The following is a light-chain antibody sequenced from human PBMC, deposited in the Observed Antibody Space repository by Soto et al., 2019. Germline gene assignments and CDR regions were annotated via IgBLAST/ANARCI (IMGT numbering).Light chain of an antibody. CDR2: GNS. CDR3: QSYDSSLSYV. V-gene: IGLV1-40*01. J-gene: IGLJ1*01. Sequence: QSVLTQPPSVSGAPGQRVTISCTGSSSNIGAGYDVHWSQQLPGTAPKLLIYGNSNRPSGVPDRFSGSKSGTSASLAITGLQAEDEADYYCQSYDSSLSYVFGPGTKVTVL. CDR1: SSNIGAGYD.